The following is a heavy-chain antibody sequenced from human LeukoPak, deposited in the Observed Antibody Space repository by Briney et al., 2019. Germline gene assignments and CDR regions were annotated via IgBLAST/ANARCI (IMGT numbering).Heavy chain of an antibody. V-gene: IGHV3-30-3*01. CDR1: GFTFSSYA. Sequence: GGSLRLSCAASGFTFSSYAMHWVRQAPGKGLEWVAVISYDGSNKYYADSVKGRFTISRDNSKNTLYLQMNSLRAEDTAVYYCAKGEHEALAFDIWGQGTMVTVSS. CDR2: ISYDGSNK. D-gene: IGHD1/OR15-1a*01. J-gene: IGHJ3*02. CDR3: AKGEHEALAFDI.